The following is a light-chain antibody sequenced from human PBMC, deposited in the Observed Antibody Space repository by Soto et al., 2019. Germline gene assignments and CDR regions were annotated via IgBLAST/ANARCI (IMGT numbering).Light chain of an antibody. Sequence: EIVLTQSPATLSVSPGDTATLSCRASQSVSFHLAWYQQKPGQAPRLLIYGTSTRTTGIPARFSGSGSGTEYTLTMSSLQREDFTVYYCQQYYNWPPWTFGQGTMVEIK. V-gene: IGKV3D-15*01. CDR3: QQYYNWPPWT. CDR2: GTS. CDR1: QSVSFH. J-gene: IGKJ1*01.